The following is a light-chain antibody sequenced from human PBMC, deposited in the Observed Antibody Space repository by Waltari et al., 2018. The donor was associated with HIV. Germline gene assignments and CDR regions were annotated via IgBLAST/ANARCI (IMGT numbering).Light chain of an antibody. Sequence: EIVLTQSPGTLSLSPGERAALSCRASQSVTSSYVAWYQHKPGQAPRLLIYGASTRATGMPDRFSGSGSGTDFTLIISRLEPEDFAVYYCQQYGRSPTTFGQGTKVEIK. CDR3: QQYGRSPTT. V-gene: IGKV3-20*01. CDR1: QSVTSSY. J-gene: IGKJ1*01. CDR2: GAS.